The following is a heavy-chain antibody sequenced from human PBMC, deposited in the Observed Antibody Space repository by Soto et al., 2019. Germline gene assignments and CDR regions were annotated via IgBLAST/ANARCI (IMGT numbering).Heavy chain of an antibody. V-gene: IGHV1-18*01. Sequence: ASVKVSCKASGYTFTSYGISWVRQAPGQGLEWMGWISAYNGNTNYAQKLQGRVTMTTDTSTSTAYMELRSLRSDDTAVYYCASHRYTTEKPHYYYYYGMDVWGQGTTVTVS. CDR1: GYTFTSYG. CDR2: ISAYNGNT. CDR3: ASHRYTTEKPHYYYYYGMDV. D-gene: IGHD4-4*01. J-gene: IGHJ6*02.